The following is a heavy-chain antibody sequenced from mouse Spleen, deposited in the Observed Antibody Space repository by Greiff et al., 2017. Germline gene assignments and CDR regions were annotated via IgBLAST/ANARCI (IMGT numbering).Heavy chain of an antibody. CDR1: GYTFTSYW. D-gene: IGHD1-1*01. CDR3: AREDYGSSYAMDY. J-gene: IGHJ4*01. Sequence: QVHVKQPGAELVKPGASVKLSCKASGYTFTSYWMQWVKQRPGQGLEWIGEIDPSDSYTNYNQKFKGKATLTVDTSSSTAYMQLSSLTSEDSAVYYCAREDYGSSYAMDYWGQGTSVTVSS. CDR2: IDPSDSYT. V-gene: IGHV1-50*01.